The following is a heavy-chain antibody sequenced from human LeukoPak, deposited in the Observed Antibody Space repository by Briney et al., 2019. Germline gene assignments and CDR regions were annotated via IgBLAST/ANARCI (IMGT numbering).Heavy chain of an antibody. CDR3: ARPRYCSSTSCYGLDY. Sequence: SVKVFCKASGGTFSSYAISWVRQAPGQGLEWMGRIIPILGIANYAQKFQGRVTITADKSTSTAYVELSSLRSEDTAVYYCARPRYCSSTSCYGLDYWGQGTLVTVSS. CDR2: IIPILGIA. V-gene: IGHV1-69*04. D-gene: IGHD2-2*01. CDR1: GGTFSSYA. J-gene: IGHJ4*02.